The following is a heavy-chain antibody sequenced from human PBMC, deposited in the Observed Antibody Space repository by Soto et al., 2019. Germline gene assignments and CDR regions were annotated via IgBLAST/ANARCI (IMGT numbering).Heavy chain of an antibody. J-gene: IGHJ4*02. D-gene: IGHD3-10*01. CDR3: TRDDYGISPY. Sequence: QVQLVQSGTAVKKPGASVQVSCKASGYTVTDYYIHWVRQAPGQGLEWMGWIDPRSGATTYAQKFQDRVTMTRDTSIRTAYMDLSRLTSDDTALYYCTRDDYGISPYWGQGTLVTVSS. CDR1: GYTVTDYY. V-gene: IGHV1-2*02. CDR2: IDPRSGAT.